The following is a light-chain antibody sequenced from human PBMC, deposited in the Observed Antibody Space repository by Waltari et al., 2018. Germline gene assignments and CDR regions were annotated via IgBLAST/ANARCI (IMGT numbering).Light chain of an antibody. CDR2: EVS. CDR3: SLYISSSTYWV. Sequence: QSALTQPASVSGSPGPSITISCTGTSSDVGTYNYVSWYQQPPDKAPKLLIYEVSYRPSGVSSRFSGSKSGNTASLTISGLQAEDEADYYCSLYISSSTYWVFGGGTKLTVL. V-gene: IGLV2-14*01. CDR1: SSDVGTYNY. J-gene: IGLJ3*02.